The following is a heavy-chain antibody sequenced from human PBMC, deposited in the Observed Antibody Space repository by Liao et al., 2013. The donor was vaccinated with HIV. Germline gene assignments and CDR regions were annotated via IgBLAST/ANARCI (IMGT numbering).Heavy chain of an antibody. CDR1: GDYGGTFNEYY. D-gene: IGHD2-15*01. Sequence: QVRLRQWGTGHVKVSETLSLTCAVYGDYGGTFNEYYATWIRQSPGRGLEWIGEINHSGDFNCRPSLKSRVSLSVAASENQFSLKLTSVTAADTAVYFCARPHRRYCRGGGCQGAFDIWGPGTMVTVSS. J-gene: IGHJ3*02. V-gene: IGHV4-34*02. CDR3: ARPHRRYCRGGGCQGAFDI. CDR2: INHSGDF.